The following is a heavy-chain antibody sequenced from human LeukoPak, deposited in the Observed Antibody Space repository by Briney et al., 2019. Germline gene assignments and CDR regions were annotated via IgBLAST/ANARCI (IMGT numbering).Heavy chain of an antibody. CDR1: GFTYSNYG. D-gene: IGHD1-26*01. CDR3: ATPNSGKYWGYFNY. Sequence: TGRSLRLSCAASGFTYSNYGMHWVRQAPGKGLEWVALIAYDGGNKFYADSVKGRFTISRDNSKNTLYLQMNSLRPEDTAVYYCATPNSGKYWGYFNYWGQGTLVTVSS. V-gene: IGHV3-30*03. CDR2: IAYDGGNK. J-gene: IGHJ4*02.